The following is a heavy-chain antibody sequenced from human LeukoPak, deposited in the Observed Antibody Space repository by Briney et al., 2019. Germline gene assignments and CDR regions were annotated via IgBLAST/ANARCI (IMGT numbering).Heavy chain of an antibody. CDR3: PKDTSYYYDSSGYFDY. J-gene: IGHJ4*02. CDR2: ISWNSGSI. CDR1: GFTFDDYA. D-gene: IGHD3-22*01. Sequence: GGSLRLSCAASGFTFDDYAMHWVRQAPGKGLEWVSGISWNSGSIGYADSVKGRFTISRDNAKNSLYLQMNSLRAEDTALYYCPKDTSYYYDSSGYFDYWGQGTLVTVSS. V-gene: IGHV3-9*01.